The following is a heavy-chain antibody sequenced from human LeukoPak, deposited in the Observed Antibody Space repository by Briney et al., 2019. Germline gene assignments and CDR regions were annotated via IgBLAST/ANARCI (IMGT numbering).Heavy chain of an antibody. CDR3: ATRGWYVPIDY. Sequence: GGSLRLSCAASGFTFSSYAMSWVRQAPGKGLEWVSAISGSGGSTYYADSVKGRFTISRDNSKNTLYLQMNSLRAEDPAVYYCATRGWYVPIDYWGQGTLVTVSS. CDR2: ISGSGGST. J-gene: IGHJ4*02. CDR1: GFTFSSYA. V-gene: IGHV3-23*01. D-gene: IGHD6-19*01.